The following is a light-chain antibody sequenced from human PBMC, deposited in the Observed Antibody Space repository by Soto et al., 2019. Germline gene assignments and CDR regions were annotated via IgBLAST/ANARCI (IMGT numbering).Light chain of an antibody. V-gene: IGKV1-5*01. CDR2: DAS. Sequence: DIQMTQSPSTLSASVGDRVTITCRASQTISSWLAWYQQKPGNAPKLLIYDASSLESGVPSRFSGSGSGTEFTLTISSLQPDDFATYYCQHYNSVPLTFGGGTKVDIK. J-gene: IGKJ4*01. CDR1: QTISSW. CDR3: QHYNSVPLT.